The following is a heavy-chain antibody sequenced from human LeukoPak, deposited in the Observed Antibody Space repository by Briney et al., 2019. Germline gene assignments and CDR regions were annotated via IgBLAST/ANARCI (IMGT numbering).Heavy chain of an antibody. J-gene: IGHJ4*02. V-gene: IGHV4-39*01. CDR1: GGSISSGGYY. CDR2: IYYNGNT. Sequence: TSETLSLTCTVSGGSISSGGYYWSWIRQHPGKGLEWIGYIYYNGNTYYNPSLKSRVTISVDTSKNQFSLKLSSVTAADTAVYYCARQAEGFDYWGQGTLVTVSS. CDR3: ARQAEGFDY.